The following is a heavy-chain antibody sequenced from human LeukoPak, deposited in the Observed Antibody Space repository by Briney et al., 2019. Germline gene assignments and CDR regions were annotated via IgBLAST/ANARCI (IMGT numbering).Heavy chain of an antibody. CDR3: ARERYCTSATCYVGTPFDY. CDR2: IKQDGSEN. J-gene: IGHJ4*02. D-gene: IGHD2-2*01. CDR1: GFTFSTYY. Sequence: GGSLRLSCAASGFTFSTYYMTWVRQAPGKGLEWVAGIKQDGSENYYVDSVKGRFTISRENSKSSLSLQMNSLRAEDTALYFCARERYCTSATCYVGTPFDYWGQGTLVTVSS. V-gene: IGHV3-7*01.